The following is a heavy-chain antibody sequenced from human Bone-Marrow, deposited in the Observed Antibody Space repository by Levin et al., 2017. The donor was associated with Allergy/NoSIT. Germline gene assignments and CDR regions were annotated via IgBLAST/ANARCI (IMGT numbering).Heavy chain of an antibody. V-gene: IGHV3-9*01. CDR3: AKGGPDDVVLGYYMDV. J-gene: IGHJ6*03. Sequence: GGSLRLSCTASGFNFDDYAMHWVRQAPGKGLEWVSGIGWDSDNIGYGDSVKGRFTISRDNAKNSLFLQMNSLRAEDTALYYCAKGGPDDVVLGYYMDVWGKGATVTVSS. CDR1: GFNFDDYA. D-gene: IGHD1-1*01. CDR2: IGWDSDNI.